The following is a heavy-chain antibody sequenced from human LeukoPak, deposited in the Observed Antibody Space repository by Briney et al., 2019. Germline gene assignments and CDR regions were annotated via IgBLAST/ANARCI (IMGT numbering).Heavy chain of an antibody. J-gene: IGHJ4*02. D-gene: IGHD3-10*01. V-gene: IGHV3-23*01. CDR3: AKDRGYYGSGSYYSNYFDY. CDR2: ISGSGGST. Sequence: PGGSLRLSCEASGFTFSSYAMSWVRQAPGKGLEWVSAISGSGGSTYYADSVKGRFTISRDNSKNTLYLQMNSLRAEDTAVYYCAKDRGYYGSGSYYSNYFDYWGQGTLVTVSS. CDR1: GFTFSSYA.